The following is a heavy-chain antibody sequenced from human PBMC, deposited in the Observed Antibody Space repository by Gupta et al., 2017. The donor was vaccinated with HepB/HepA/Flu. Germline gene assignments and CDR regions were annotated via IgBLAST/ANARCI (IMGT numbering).Heavy chain of an antibody. CDR3: AKDRQAFWSGYYANYFDY. D-gene: IGHD3-3*01. CDR1: GFTFDDYA. V-gene: IGHV3-9*01. Sequence: EVQLVESGGGLVQPGRSLRLSCAASGFTFDDYAMHWGRQAPGKGLEWDSGISWNSGSIGYADSVKGRFTISRDNAKNSLYLQMNSLRAEDTALYYCAKDRQAFWSGYYANYFDYWGQGTLVTVSS. CDR2: ISWNSGSI. J-gene: IGHJ4*02.